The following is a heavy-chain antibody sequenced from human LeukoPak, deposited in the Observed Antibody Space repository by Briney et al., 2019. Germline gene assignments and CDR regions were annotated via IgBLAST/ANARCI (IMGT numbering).Heavy chain of an antibody. V-gene: IGHV4-59*01. CDR2: IYYSGST. CDR1: GGSISSYY. CDR3: ARVHGRWFDP. Sequence: SSETLSLTCTVSGGSISSYYWSWIRQPPGKGLEWIGYIYYSGSTNYNPSLKSRVTISVDTSKNQFSLKLSSVTAADTAVYYCARVHGRWFDPWGQGTLATVSS. J-gene: IGHJ5*02.